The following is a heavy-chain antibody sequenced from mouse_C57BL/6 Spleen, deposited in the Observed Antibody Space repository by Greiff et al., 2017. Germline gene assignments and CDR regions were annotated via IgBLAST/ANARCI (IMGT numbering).Heavy chain of an antibody. D-gene: IGHD1-1*01. Sequence: VQLQQSGAELVKPGASVQLSCKASGYTFTSYWMHWVTQRPGQGLEWLGMIHPNSGSTNYNEKFKSKATLTVDKSASTAYMQLSSLTSEDSAVYYCARAYGSSYEDYAMDYWGQGTSVTVSS. V-gene: IGHV1-64*01. CDR3: ARAYGSSYEDYAMDY. CDR1: GYTFTSYW. J-gene: IGHJ4*01. CDR2: IHPNSGST.